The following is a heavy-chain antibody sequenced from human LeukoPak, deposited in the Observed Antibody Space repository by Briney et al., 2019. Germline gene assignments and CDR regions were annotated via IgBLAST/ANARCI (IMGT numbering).Heavy chain of an antibody. J-gene: IGHJ4*02. CDR1: EFTFSNYW. CDR2: ILGGAGST. D-gene: IGHD3-10*01. V-gene: IGHV3-48*01. CDR3: ARARETMVRGDFDY. Sequence: GGSLRLSCAASEFTFSNYWMSWVRQAPGKGLEWVSGILGGAGSTYYADSVKGRFTISRDNAKNSLYLQMNSLRAEDTAVYYCARARETMVRGDFDYWGQGTLVTVSS.